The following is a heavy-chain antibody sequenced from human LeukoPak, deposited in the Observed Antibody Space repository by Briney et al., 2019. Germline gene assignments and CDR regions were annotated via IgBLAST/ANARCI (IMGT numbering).Heavy chain of an antibody. CDR1: GFSLSTNGVA. Sequence: SGPTLVNPTQTLTLTCTVSGFSLSTNGVAVGWIRQPPGKALEWLGMIFWNDEMRYSPSLKSRLSINKDTSKNRVVLTMTNMDPVDTATYYCAHSVRTYSYVNDYWGQGSLVTVSS. CDR3: AHSVRTYSYVNDY. CDR2: IFWNDEM. J-gene: IGHJ4*02. D-gene: IGHD2-15*01. V-gene: IGHV2-5*01.